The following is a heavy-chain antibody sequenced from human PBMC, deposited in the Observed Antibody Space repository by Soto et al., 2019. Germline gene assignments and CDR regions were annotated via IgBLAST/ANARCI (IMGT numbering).Heavy chain of an antibody. CDR2: IYSGGST. V-gene: IGHV3-53*01. CDR1: GFTVSSNY. D-gene: IGHD3-10*01. Sequence: GGSLRLSCAASGFTVSSNYMSWVRQAPGKGLEWVSVIYSGGSTYYADSVKGRFTISRDNSKNTLYLQMNSLRAEDTAVYYCARDRAVNYYYYGIDVWGQGTTVTVSS. J-gene: IGHJ6*02. CDR3: ARDRAVNYYYYGIDV.